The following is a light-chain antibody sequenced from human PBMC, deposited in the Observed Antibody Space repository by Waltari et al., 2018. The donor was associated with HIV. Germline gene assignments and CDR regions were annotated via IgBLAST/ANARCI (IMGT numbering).Light chain of an antibody. CDR3: AAWSDISNSWV. Sequence: QSVLTQPPSASATPGQRVTIPCPGSPSHSEFPAFYSYQQFPGAAPRLLLYDISHRPSGVPDRFSGSKSGTSASLAISTLQSEDEALYYCAAWSDISNSWVFGGGTRLTVL. J-gene: IGLJ3*02. V-gene: IGLV1-44*01. CDR2: DIS. CDR1: PSHSEFPA.